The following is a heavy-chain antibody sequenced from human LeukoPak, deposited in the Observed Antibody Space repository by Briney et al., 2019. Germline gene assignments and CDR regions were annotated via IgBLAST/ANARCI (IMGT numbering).Heavy chain of an antibody. Sequence: GGSLRLSCAASGFTFSSYAMSWVRQAPGKGLEWVSAISGSGGSTYYADSVKGRFTISRDNSKNTLYLQMNSLRAEDTAVYYCAKDGPLAVAGEYYFDYWGQGTLVTVSS. J-gene: IGHJ4*02. CDR3: AKDGPLAVAGEYYFDY. V-gene: IGHV3-23*01. D-gene: IGHD6-19*01. CDR2: ISGSGGST. CDR1: GFTFSSYA.